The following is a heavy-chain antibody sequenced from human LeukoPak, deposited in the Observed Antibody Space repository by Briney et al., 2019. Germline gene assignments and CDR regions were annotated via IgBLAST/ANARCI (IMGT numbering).Heavy chain of an antibody. CDR2: INHSGST. CDR3: ARGSAYRSSSKWFDP. Sequence: SETLSLTCAVYGGSFSGYYWTWIRQPSGKGLEWIGEINHSGSTNYNPSLKSRVTISVDTSKNQFSLKLSSVTAADTAVYYCARGSAYRSSSKWFDPWGQGTLVTVSS. J-gene: IGHJ5*02. V-gene: IGHV4-34*01. CDR1: GGSFSGYY. D-gene: IGHD6-6*01.